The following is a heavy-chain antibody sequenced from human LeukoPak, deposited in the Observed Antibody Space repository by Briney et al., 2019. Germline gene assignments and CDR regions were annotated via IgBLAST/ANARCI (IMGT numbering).Heavy chain of an antibody. Sequence: SETLSLTCSVSNGSISSGGYYWTWIWQPAGKGLEWIGRVYSSGSTRYNPSLKSRVTISVDTSKNQFSLKLSSVTAADTAVYYCARQVYYYDRLDYWGQGTLVTVSS. CDR2: VYSSGST. CDR3: ARQVYYYDRLDY. D-gene: IGHD3-22*01. J-gene: IGHJ4*02. CDR1: NGSISSGGYY. V-gene: IGHV4-61*02.